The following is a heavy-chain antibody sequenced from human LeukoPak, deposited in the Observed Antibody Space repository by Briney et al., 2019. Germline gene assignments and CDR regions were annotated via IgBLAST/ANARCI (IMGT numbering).Heavy chain of an antibody. V-gene: IGHV3-23*01. CDR1: GFTFSSYG. Sequence: GGTLRLSCAASGFTFSSYGMSWVRQAPGKGLEWVSAISGSGGSTYYADSVKGRFTISRDNSKNTLYLQMNSLRDEDTAVYYCAKAQNKYYGSGSYYNGDPYYYYYMDVWGKGTTVTISS. D-gene: IGHD3-10*01. J-gene: IGHJ6*03. CDR3: AKAQNKYYGSGSYYNGDPYYYYYMDV. CDR2: ISGSGGST.